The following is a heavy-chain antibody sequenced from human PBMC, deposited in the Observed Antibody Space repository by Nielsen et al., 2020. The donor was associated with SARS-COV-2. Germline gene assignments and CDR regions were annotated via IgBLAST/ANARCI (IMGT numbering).Heavy chain of an antibody. Sequence: SETLSLTCAVYGGSFSGYYWSWIRQPPGKGLEWIGYMYYSGSTNYNPSLKSRVTISVDTSKNQFSLKLSSVTAADTAVYYCARHFLYGDSSGYLDYWGQGTLVTVSS. J-gene: IGHJ4*02. CDR1: GGSFSGYY. CDR2: MYYSGST. CDR3: ARHFLYGDSSGYLDY. D-gene: IGHD3-22*01. V-gene: IGHV4-59*08.